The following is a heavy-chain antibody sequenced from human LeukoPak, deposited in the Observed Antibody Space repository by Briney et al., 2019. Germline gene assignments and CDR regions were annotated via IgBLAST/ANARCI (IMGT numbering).Heavy chain of an antibody. D-gene: IGHD1-26*01. CDR3: AKDGSGSYTFDY. CDR2: IYRGSST. CDR1: GFTVSGSY. J-gene: IGHJ4*02. V-gene: IGHV3-53*01. Sequence: GGSLRLSCTASGFTVSGSYMNWVRQAPGKGLEWVSIIYRGSSTYHADSVKGRFTISRDNSKNTLYLQMNSLRAEDTAVYYCAKDGSGSYTFDYWGQGTLVTVSS.